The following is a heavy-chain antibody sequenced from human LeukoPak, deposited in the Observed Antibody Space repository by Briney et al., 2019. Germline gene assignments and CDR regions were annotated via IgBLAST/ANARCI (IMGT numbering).Heavy chain of an antibody. D-gene: IGHD1-26*01. Sequence: GGSLRLSCAASGFTFSSSAMSWVRQAPGKGLEWVSAISNNGGYTYYADSVQGRLTISRDNSKNTLYLQMNSLRAEDTAVYYCARAGIVGATILVYWGQGTLVTVSS. CDR1: GFTFSSSA. J-gene: IGHJ4*02. CDR3: ARAGIVGATILVY. CDR2: ISNNGGYT. V-gene: IGHV3-23*01.